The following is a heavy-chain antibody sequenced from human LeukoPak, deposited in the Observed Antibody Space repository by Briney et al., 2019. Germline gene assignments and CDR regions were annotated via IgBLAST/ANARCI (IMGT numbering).Heavy chain of an antibody. Sequence: PSQTLSLTCTVSGGSISSGSYDWSWIRQPAGKGLEWIGRIYTSGSTNYNPSLKSRFTISVDTSKNQFCLQLSSVTAADTAVYYCAREHYDFWSGYRDYWGQGPLVTVSS. V-gene: IGHV4-61*02. J-gene: IGHJ4*02. CDR2: IYTSGST. D-gene: IGHD3-3*01. CDR3: AREHYDFWSGYRDY. CDR1: GGSISSGSYD.